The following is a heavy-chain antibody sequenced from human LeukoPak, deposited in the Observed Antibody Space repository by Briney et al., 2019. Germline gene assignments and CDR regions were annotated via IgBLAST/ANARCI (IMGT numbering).Heavy chain of an antibody. CDR3: AKWEWDFGGAFDI. J-gene: IGHJ3*02. Sequence: GGSLRLSCAASGFTLSSYAMSWVRQAPGKGLEWVAAIGGGGTTYYADSVKGRFTISRDSSRNTLYLQMNSLRAEDTAIYYCAKWEWDFGGAFDIWGQGTMVTVSS. CDR1: GFTLSSYA. D-gene: IGHD1-26*01. CDR2: IGGGGTT. V-gene: IGHV3-23*01.